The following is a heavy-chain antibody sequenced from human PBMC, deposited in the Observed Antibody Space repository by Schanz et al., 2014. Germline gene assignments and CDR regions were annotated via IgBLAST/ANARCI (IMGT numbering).Heavy chain of an antibody. Sequence: EVQLLESGGGLVQPGGSLRLSCEASGFSFGNYGMSWVRQAPGKGLEWVSGFDAHDGRAYYADSAKGRFTISRDNSKSTLYVEMNSLRVEDTAVYYCAKALFPVGAHAFANRGPGALXTVSS. J-gene: IGHJ4*02. D-gene: IGHD3-3*01. CDR2: FDAHDGRA. CDR1: GFSFGNYG. V-gene: IGHV3-23*01. CDR3: AKALFPVGAHAFAN.